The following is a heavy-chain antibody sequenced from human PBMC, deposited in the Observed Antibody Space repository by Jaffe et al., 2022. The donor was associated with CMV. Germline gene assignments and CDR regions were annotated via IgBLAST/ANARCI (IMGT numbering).Heavy chain of an antibody. CDR3: ARYVYDFWSGYLAPNWFDP. CDR1: GYTFTSYY. CDR2: INPSGGST. J-gene: IGHJ5*02. V-gene: IGHV1-46*01. D-gene: IGHD3-3*01. Sequence: QVQLVQSGAEVKKPGASVKVSCKASGYTFTSYYMHWVRQAPGQGLEWMGIINPSGGSTSYAQKFQGRVTMTRDTSTSTVYMELSSLRSEDTAVYYCARYVYDFWSGYLAPNWFDPWGQGTLVTVSS.